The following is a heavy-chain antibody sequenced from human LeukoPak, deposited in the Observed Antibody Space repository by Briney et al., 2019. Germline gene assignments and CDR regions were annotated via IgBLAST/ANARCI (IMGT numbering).Heavy chain of an antibody. CDR2: IYPGDSDT. CDR1: GYSFTSYW. J-gene: IGHJ4*02. Sequence: GESLKISCKGSGYSFTSYWIGWVRQMPGKGLEWMGIIYPGDSDTRYSPSFQGQVTISADKPISTAYLQWSSLKASDTAMYYCARGIRYYDSSGYYLDYWGQGTLVTVSS. CDR3: ARGIRYYDSSGYYLDY. D-gene: IGHD3-22*01. V-gene: IGHV5-51*04.